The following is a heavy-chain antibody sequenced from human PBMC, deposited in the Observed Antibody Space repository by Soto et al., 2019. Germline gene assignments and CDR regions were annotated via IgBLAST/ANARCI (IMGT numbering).Heavy chain of an antibody. CDR2: IYYSGNT. J-gene: IGHJ4*02. V-gene: IGHV4-30-4*01. Sequence: PSETLSLTXTVSGGSISSGGSYWGWIRQPPGKGLEWIGYIYYSGNTYFNPSLKSRVTLSVDTSKNQFSLNLSPVTAADTAVYYCVRYCSTTKCPFDYWGQGTLVTVSS. CDR3: VRYCSTTKCPFDY. CDR1: GGSISSGGSY. D-gene: IGHD2-2*01.